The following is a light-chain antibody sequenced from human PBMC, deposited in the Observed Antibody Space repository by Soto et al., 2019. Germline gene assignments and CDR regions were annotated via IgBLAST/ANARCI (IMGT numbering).Light chain of an antibody. Sequence: QSVLTQPPSASGTPGQRVTISCSGSSSNIGSNTVNWYQQLPGTAPKLLIYSNNQRPSGVPDRFSGSKSGTAASLAISGLQSEDEAYYYCAAWDDSRNGVFGGRTKLTAL. CDR1: SSNIGSNT. CDR3: AAWDDSRNGV. CDR2: SNN. J-gene: IGLJ2*01. V-gene: IGLV1-44*01.